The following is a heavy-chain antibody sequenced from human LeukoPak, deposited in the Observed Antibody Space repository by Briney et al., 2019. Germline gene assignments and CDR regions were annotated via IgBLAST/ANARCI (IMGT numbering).Heavy chain of an antibody. V-gene: IGHV1-2*06. CDR3: ARSYQPLLYAVDY. CDR2: INPNSGGT. Sequence: ASVKVSCKASGYTLTDYYMHWVRQAPGQGLEWMGRINPNSGGTNYAQKFQGRVTMTRDTSISTVYMELSRLRSDDTAVYYCARSYQPLLYAVDYWGQGTLVTVSS. D-gene: IGHD2-2*02. CDR1: GYTLTDYY. J-gene: IGHJ4*02.